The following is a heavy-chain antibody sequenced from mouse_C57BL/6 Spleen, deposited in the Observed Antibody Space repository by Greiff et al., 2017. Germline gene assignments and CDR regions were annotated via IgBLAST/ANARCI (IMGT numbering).Heavy chain of an antibody. J-gene: IGHJ1*03. D-gene: IGHD2-3*01. CDR3: ARYDGYCVGYFDV. CDR1: GFTFTDYY. V-gene: IGHV7-3*01. CDR2: IRNKANGYTT. Sequence: DVQLVESGGGLVQPGGSLSFSCAASGFTFTDYYMSWVRQPPGKALEWLGFIRNKANGYTTEHSASVKGRFTISRDNSQRILYLQMNALITEDSATFYCARYDGYCVGYFDVWGTGTTVTVSS.